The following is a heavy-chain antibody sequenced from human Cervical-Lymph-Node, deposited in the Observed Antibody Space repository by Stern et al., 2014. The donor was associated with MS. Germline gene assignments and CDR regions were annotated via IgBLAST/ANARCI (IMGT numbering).Heavy chain of an antibody. V-gene: IGHV7-4-1*02. CDR3: ARDFVDTAMITRSDYLDS. J-gene: IGHJ4*02. D-gene: IGHD5-18*01. Sequence: QVQLVQYGSELKEPGASVKVSCKASGYTLTNYPMNWVRQAPGQGLEWMGWINTNTGNSTYAQGFTGRFVFSLDTSVSTAYLHISSLKAEDTAVYYCARDFVDTAMITRSDYLDSWGQGTLVTVSS. CDR2: INTNTGNS. CDR1: GYTLTNYP.